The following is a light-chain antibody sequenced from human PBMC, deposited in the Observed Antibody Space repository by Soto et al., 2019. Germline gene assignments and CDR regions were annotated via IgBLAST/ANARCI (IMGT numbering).Light chain of an antibody. V-gene: IGKV3-11*01. CDR3: QQRSNWPPIS. CDR1: QSVSSY. J-gene: IGKJ5*01. Sequence: EIVLTQSTATLSLSPGERSTLSCRASQSVSSYLAWYQQKPGQAPRLLIYDASNRATGIPARFSGSGSGTDFTLTISSLEPEDFAVYYCQQRSNWPPISYSQGTRLEIK. CDR2: DAS.